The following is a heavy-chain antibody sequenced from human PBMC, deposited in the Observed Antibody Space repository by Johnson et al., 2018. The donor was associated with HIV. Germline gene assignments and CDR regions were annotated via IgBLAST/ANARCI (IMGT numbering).Heavy chain of an antibody. D-gene: IGHD3-16*01. J-gene: IGHJ3*02. V-gene: IGHV3-66*01. CDR1: GFTFSDYY. Sequence: VQLVEYGGGLVKPGGSLRLSCAASGFTFSDYYMSWVRQAPGKGLEWVSVIYSGGSTYYADSVKGRCTISRDNSKNTLYIQMNSLRAEDTAVYYCALVLGALPGAFDIWGQGTLVTVSS. CDR3: ALVLGALPGAFDI. CDR2: IYSGGST.